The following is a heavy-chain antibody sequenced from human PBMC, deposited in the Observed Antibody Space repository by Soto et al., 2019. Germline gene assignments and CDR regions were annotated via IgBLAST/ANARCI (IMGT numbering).Heavy chain of an antibody. CDR2: INADYGNT. V-gene: IGHV1-18*01. Sequence: ASVKVSCKASGYTFYSHSISWVRQAPGQGLEWMGRINADYGNTQYAQKFRGRATMTTDTSTTTVYMELTNLRSDDTAVYYCARYIQGDYYYGMDVWG. CDR3: ARYIQGDYYYGMDV. CDR1: GYTFYSHS. J-gene: IGHJ6*02. D-gene: IGHD5-18*01.